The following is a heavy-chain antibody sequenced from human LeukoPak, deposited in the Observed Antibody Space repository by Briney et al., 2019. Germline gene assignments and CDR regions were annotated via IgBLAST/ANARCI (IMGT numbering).Heavy chain of an antibody. D-gene: IGHD3-16*01. CDR2: THYRSKWYN. CDR1: GDSVSSDSAA. CDR3: TRGGYYGLDV. V-gene: IGHV6-1*01. Sequence: SQTLSLTCAISGDSVSSDSAAYNWIRQSPSRGLEWLGRTHYRSKWYNDYAVSVKSRITINPDTSKNQFSLQLNSVTPEDTGMYYCTRGGYYGLDVWGQGTMVTVSS. J-gene: IGHJ6*02.